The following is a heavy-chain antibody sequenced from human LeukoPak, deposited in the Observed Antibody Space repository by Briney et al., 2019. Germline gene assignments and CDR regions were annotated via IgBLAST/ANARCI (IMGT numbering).Heavy chain of an antibody. J-gene: IGHJ4*02. V-gene: IGHV1-2*02. CDR1: GYTFTDYY. Sequence: ASVKVSCKASGYTFTDYYMHWVRQAPGQGLEWMGWINLNSRGTNYAQKFQGRVTMTRDTSISTAYMELNRLRSDDTAVYYCATLTYYYDSSGYLFDYWGQGTLVTVSS. D-gene: IGHD3-22*01. CDR3: ATLTYYYDSSGYLFDY. CDR2: INLNSRGT.